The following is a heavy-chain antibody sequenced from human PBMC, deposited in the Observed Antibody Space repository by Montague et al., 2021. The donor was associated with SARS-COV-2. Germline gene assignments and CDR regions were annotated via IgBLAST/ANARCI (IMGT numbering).Heavy chain of an antibody. J-gene: IGHJ4*02. CDR3: ARGTKRVFTYDYDSSGYASNY. Sequence: SETLSLTCAVDGGSFSGYHWSWTRQHPGKGQARIGEINHSGSNNYSPSLKSRVTISVDTSKNQFSLKLSSVTVADTAVYYCARGTKRVFTYDYDSSGYASNYWGQGTLVTVSS. CDR1: GGSFSGYH. D-gene: IGHD3-22*01. V-gene: IGHV4-34*01. CDR2: INHSGSN.